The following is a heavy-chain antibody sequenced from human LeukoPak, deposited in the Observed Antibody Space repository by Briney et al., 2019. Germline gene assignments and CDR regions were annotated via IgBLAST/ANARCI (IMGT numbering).Heavy chain of an antibody. CDR1: GYTFTSYD. V-gene: IGHV1-8*01. Sequence: ASVKVSCKASGYTFTSYDINWVRQATGQGLEWMGWMNPNSGNTGYAQKFQGRATMTRNTSISTAYMELSRLRSEDTAVYYCARAQQWVVEGTTGWFDPWGQGTLVTVSS. CDR3: ARAQQWVVEGTTGWFDP. J-gene: IGHJ5*02. CDR2: MNPNSGNT. D-gene: IGHD6-19*01.